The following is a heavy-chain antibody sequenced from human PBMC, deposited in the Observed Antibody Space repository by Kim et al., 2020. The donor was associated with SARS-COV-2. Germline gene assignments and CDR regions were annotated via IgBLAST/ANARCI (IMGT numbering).Heavy chain of an antibody. J-gene: IGHJ6*02. V-gene: IGHV3-15*01. Sequence: GGSLRLSCAASGFTFSNAWMSWVRQAPGKGLEWVGRIKSKTDGGTTDYAAPVKGRFTISRDDSKNTLYLQMNSLKTEDTAVYYCTTDRPRPITIFGVAIPQKRYYYYGMDVWGQGTTVTVSS. CDR1: GFTFSNAW. D-gene: IGHD3-3*01. CDR3: TTDRPRPITIFGVAIPQKRYYYYGMDV. CDR2: IKSKTDGGTT.